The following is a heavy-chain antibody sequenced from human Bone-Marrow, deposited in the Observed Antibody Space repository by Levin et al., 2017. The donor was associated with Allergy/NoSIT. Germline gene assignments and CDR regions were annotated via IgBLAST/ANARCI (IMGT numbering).Heavy chain of an antibody. J-gene: IGHJ4*02. D-gene: IGHD1-26*01. CDR2: IYTSGST. V-gene: IGHV4-4*07. CDR3: ARGNSGSSQFDY. CDR1: GGSISSYY. Sequence: SETLSLTCTVSGGSISSYYWSWIRQPAGKGLEWIGRIYTSGSTNYNPSLTRRVTMSVDSSKNQFSLKMSSVTAADTAVYYCARGNSGSSQFDYWGQGTLVTVSS.